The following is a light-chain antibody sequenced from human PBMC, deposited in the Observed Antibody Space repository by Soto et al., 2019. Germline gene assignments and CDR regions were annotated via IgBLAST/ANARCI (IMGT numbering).Light chain of an antibody. CDR2: DAS. Sequence: DIQLTQSTSFLSASVGDRVTITCEASQDISNYLNWYQQKPGKAPKLLIYDASNLETGVPSRFSGSGSVTDFTFTISSLQPEDIATYYCQQYDNLLQRTSFGQGTKVDIK. CDR1: QDISNY. J-gene: IGKJ1*01. V-gene: IGKV1-33*01. CDR3: QQYDNLLQRTS.